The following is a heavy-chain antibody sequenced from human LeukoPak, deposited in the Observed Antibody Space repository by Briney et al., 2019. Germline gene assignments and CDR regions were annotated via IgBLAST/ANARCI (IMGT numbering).Heavy chain of an antibody. CDR1: DYSISYGYY. J-gene: IGHJ4*02. CDR3: GRVGGDCSGASCYIY. D-gene: IGHD2-15*01. Sequence: PSETLSFTCAVSDYSISYGYYWGWIRQTPGMGLVWIVSIYRSGSTSYDAHHKSRVTISPDTPKNQSSLKLSSVTAADTAMYYCGRVGGDCSGASCYIYWGQGTLVTVSS. CDR2: IYRSGST. V-gene: IGHV4-38-2*01.